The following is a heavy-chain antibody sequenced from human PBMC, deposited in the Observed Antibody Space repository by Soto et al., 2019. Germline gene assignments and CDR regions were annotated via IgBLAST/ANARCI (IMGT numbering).Heavy chain of an antibody. CDR3: ARLTNYYGSGNYLDY. CDR1: GGSISSGDYY. V-gene: IGHV4-30-4*01. CDR2: IYYSGST. D-gene: IGHD3-10*01. Sequence: PSETLSLTCTVSGGSISSGDYYWSWIRQPPGKGLEWIGYIYYSGSTYYNPSLKSRVTISVDTSKNQFSLKLSSVTAADTAVYYCARLTNYYGSGNYLDYWGQGTLVTVSS. J-gene: IGHJ4*02.